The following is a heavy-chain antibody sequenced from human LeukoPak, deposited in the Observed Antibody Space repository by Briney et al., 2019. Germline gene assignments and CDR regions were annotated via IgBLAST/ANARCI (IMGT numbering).Heavy chain of an antibody. CDR3: ARLPLRYYYGSGSYYNGGYFDY. CDR2: INHSGST. Sequence: PSETLSLTCAVYGGSFSGYYWSWIRQPPGKGLEWIGEINHSGSTIYNPSLKSRVTMSVDTSKNQFSLKLSSVTAADTAVYYCARLPLRYYYGSGSYYNGGYFDYWGQGTLVTVSS. D-gene: IGHD3-10*01. V-gene: IGHV4-34*01. J-gene: IGHJ4*02. CDR1: GGSFSGYY.